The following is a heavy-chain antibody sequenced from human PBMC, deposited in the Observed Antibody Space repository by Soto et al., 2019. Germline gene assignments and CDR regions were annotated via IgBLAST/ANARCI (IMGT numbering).Heavy chain of an antibody. CDR3: ARVSFRDYDFWSGYYTAYYYYYMDV. CDR2: IYYSGST. CDR1: GGSISSGDDY. Sequence: PSETLSLTCTVSGGSISSGDDYWSWIRKPPGKGLEWIGYIYYSGSTNYNPSLKSRVTISVDTSKNQFSLKLSSVTAADTAVYYCARVSFRDYDFWSGYYTAYYYYYMDVWGKGTTVTVSS. J-gene: IGHJ6*03. V-gene: IGHV4-61*08. D-gene: IGHD3-3*01.